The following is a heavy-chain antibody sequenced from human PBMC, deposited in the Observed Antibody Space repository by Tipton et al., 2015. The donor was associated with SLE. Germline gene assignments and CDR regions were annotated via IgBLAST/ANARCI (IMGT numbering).Heavy chain of an antibody. Sequence: SLRLSCTASGFTFGDYAMSWVRQAPGKGLEWVGFIRSKAYGGTTEYAASVKGRFTISRDDTKSIAYLQINSLKTEDTSVYYCTRGYYYDSSGYFQDAFDILGQGTLVTVS. CDR3: TRGYYYDSSGYFQDAFDI. CDR2: IRSKAYGGTT. CDR1: GFTFGDYA. V-gene: IGHV3-49*04. D-gene: IGHD3-22*01. J-gene: IGHJ3*02.